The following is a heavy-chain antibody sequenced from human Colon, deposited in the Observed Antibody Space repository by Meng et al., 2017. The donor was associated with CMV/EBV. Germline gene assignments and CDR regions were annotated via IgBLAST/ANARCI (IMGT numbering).Heavy chain of an antibody. CDR2: IGGTDGKT. D-gene: IGHD2-15*01. Sequence: GGSLRLSCAASAFRFRDYAMNWVRQAPGKGLEWVSSIGGTDGKTYYAESVKGRFTISRDNSKNTLYLEMNSLRADDTAVYYCAKDFVGFNGIWDAFDMWGQRTMVTVSS. CDR3: AKDFVGFNGIWDAFDM. V-gene: IGHV3-23*01. CDR1: AFRFRDYA. J-gene: IGHJ3*02.